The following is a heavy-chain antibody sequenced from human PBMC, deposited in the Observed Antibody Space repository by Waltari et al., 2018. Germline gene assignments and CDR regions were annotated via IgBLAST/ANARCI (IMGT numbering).Heavy chain of an antibody. D-gene: IGHD3-10*01. Sequence: EVQLVESGGGLVQSGGSLRLSCGASGFTFRNHWMHWGRQAPGKGLLWVSRINSDGTGTSHADSVKGRFTMSRDNAKNTLYLQMNSLRVEDTAVYYCTRDSGQGLDFWGQGTLVTVSS. CDR2: INSDGTGT. V-gene: IGHV3-74*01. CDR1: GFTFRNHW. CDR3: TRDSGQGLDF. J-gene: IGHJ4*02.